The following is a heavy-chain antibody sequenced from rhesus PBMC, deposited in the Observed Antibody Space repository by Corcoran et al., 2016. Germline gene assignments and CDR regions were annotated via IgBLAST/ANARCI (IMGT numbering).Heavy chain of an antibody. Sequence: QVQLVQSVAEVKKPGASVTLSCTASGYTFTSYSLPWVRQVPGQGVEWRGCINPSKGNTGDAQNFQGRVTMTRDTPKSTAYMEPSSLRSEDTAVYYCARAGSSYFDYWGQGVLVTVSS. CDR3: ARAGSSYFDY. J-gene: IGHJ4*01. CDR2: INPSKGNT. D-gene: IGHD6-19*01. V-gene: IGHV1-200*01. CDR1: GYTFTSYS.